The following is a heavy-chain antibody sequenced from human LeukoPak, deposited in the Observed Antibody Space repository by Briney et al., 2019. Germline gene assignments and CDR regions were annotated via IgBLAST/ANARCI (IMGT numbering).Heavy chain of an antibody. CDR3: ARGSCSGGSCYPALAYYFDY. D-gene: IGHD2-15*01. CDR2: IIPIFGIA. CDR1: GGTFSSYA. V-gene: IGHV1-69*04. Sequence: ASVKVSCKASGGTFSSYAISWVRQAPGQGLEWMGRIIPIFGIANCAQKFQGRVTITADKSTSTAYMELSSLRSEDTAVYYCARGSCSGGSCYPALAYYFDYWGQGTLVTVSS. J-gene: IGHJ4*02.